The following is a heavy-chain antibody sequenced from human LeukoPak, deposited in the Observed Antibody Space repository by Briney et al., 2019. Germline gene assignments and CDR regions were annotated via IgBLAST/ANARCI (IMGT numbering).Heavy chain of an antibody. J-gene: IGHJ5*02. D-gene: IGHD6-19*01. CDR1: GGSISSYY. Sequence: PSETLSLTCTVSGGSISSYYWSWIRQTPGKGLEWIGDIYYSGSTNYNPSLKSRVTISVDTSKNQFSLKLSSVTAADTALYYCATSAVAATGFPWFDPWGQGTLVTVSS. CDR2: IYYSGST. V-gene: IGHV4-59*08. CDR3: ATSAVAATGFPWFDP.